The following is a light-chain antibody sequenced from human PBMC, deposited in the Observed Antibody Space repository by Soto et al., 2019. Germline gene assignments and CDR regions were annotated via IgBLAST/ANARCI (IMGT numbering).Light chain of an antibody. V-gene: IGKV3-20*01. CDR2: AAS. CDR1: QSISVTY. CDR3: QQYGSSLLIT. Sequence: EIVMTQSPATLSVSPGERATLSCRASQSISVTYLAWYQQKPGQAPRLLIYAASSRATGIPDRFSGSGSGTDFTLTISRLESEDFAVYYCQQYGSSLLITFGQGTRLEI. J-gene: IGKJ5*01.